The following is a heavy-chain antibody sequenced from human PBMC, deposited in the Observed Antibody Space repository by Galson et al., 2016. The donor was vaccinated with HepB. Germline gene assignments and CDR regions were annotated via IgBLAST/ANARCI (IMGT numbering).Heavy chain of an antibody. Sequence: SLRLSCAVSGFTFSSYGMHWVRQAPGKGLEWVSSISSVGTYKDYADSVKGRFTISRDNVKNTLYLQMNSLRAEDTAVYYCRIGAAGIDYWGQGTLVTVSS. D-gene: IGHD6-13*01. CDR1: GFTFSSYG. V-gene: IGHV3-21*01. J-gene: IGHJ4*02. CDR2: ISSVGTYK. CDR3: RIGAAGIDY.